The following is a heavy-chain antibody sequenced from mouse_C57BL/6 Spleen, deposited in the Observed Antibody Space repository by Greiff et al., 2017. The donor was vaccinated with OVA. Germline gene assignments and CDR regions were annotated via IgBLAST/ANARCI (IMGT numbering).Heavy chain of an antibody. CDR1: GYSITSGYD. CDR2: ISYSGST. J-gene: IGHJ2*01. V-gene: IGHV3-1*01. Sequence: EVKLVESGPGMVKPSQSLSLTCTVTGYSITSGYDWHWIRHFPGNKLEWMGYISYSGSTNYNPSLKSRISITHDTSKNHFFLKLNSVTTEDTATYYCARGIYYGNFDYWGQGTTLTVSS. D-gene: IGHD2-1*01. CDR3: ARGIYYGNFDY.